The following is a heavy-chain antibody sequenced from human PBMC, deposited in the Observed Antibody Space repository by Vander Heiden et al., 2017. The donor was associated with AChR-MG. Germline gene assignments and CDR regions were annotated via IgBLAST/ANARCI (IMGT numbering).Heavy chain of an antibody. V-gene: IGHV1-2*06. CDR3: ATSTGRTGTADAFDI. D-gene: IGHD1-1*01. Sequence: QVQLVQSGAEVKKPGASVKVSCKASGYTFTGYYMHWVRQAPGQGLEWMGRINPNSGGTNYAQKVQGRVTMTRDTSISTAYMELSRLRSEDTAVYYCATSTGRTGTADAFDIWGQGTMVTVSS. CDR2: INPNSGGT. CDR1: GYTFTGYY. J-gene: IGHJ3*02.